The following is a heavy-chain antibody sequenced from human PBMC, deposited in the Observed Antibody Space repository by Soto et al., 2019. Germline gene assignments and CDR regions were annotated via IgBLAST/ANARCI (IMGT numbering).Heavy chain of an antibody. CDR2: INAHNGNT. V-gene: IGHV1-18*01. J-gene: IGHJ4*02. CDR3: AIADYGDPDY. CDR1: GSTFPSST. D-gene: IGHD4-17*01. Sequence: ASVKVSCKASGSTFPSSTVSWVRQAPGQGLEWMGWINAHNGNTKYAQKFQGRLTMTTDTSTGTGYMELRSLRSDDTARYFCAIADYGDPDYWGQGTLVTVSS.